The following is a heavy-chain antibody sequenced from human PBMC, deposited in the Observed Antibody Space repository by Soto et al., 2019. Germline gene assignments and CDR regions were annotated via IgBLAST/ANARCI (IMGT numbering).Heavy chain of an antibody. D-gene: IGHD1-1*01. CDR2: IKEDGNEK. CDR3: AGALENPYFYYGLNV. Sequence: GGSLRLSCTASGFPFNNYYMTWVRQASGKGLEWVASIKEDGNEKYYADSVKGRFTISRDNSKNTLYLQMNSLRVEDTATYYCAGALENPYFYYGLNVWGQGTTVTVSS. J-gene: IGHJ6*02. V-gene: IGHV3-7*01. CDR1: GFPFNNYY.